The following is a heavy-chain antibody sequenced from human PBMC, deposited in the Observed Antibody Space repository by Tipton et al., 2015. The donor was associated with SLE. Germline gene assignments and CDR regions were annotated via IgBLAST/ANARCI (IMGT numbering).Heavy chain of an antibody. Sequence: SLRLSCAASGFSFTSYAMNWVRQAPGKGLEWVALISYDGATKNHADSVKGRFTISRDNSKNTLYLQMNSLRIDDTAVYYCAAELVDAFDIWGQGTMVTVSS. CDR2: ISYDGATK. CDR1: GFSFTSYA. J-gene: IGHJ3*02. V-gene: IGHV3-30*04. CDR3: AAELVDAFDI. D-gene: IGHD6-13*01.